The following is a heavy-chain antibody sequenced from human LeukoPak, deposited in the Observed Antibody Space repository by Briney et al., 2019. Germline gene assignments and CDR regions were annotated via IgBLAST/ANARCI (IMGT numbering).Heavy chain of an antibody. J-gene: IGHJ4*02. D-gene: IGHD2-2*01. V-gene: IGHV3-15*07. CDR3: AKDIVVVPAATFDY. CDR2: IKSKTYGGTT. CDR1: GFTFTNAW. Sequence: GGSLRLSCAASGFTFTNAWMNWVRQAPGKGLEWVGLIKSKTYGGTTDYAAPVKGRFTISRDDSKNTLYLQMNSLRAEDTAVYYCAKDIVVVPAATFDYWGQGTLVTVSS.